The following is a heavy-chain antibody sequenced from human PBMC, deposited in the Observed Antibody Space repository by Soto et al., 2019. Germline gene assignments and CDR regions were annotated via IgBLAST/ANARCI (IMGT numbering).Heavy chain of an antibody. Sequence: QVQLVESGGALVKPGGSLRLSCAASGFTSWDYDMSSIRQAPGKGLEWVSYISRSGNTMYYGDYVKGRFTISRDNAENSVFLQMISLRAEDTAVYYCVREGRSSTSCNTGCAFDIWGQGTMVTVSS. CDR2: ISRSGNTM. J-gene: IGHJ3*02. D-gene: IGHD2-2*02. CDR3: VREGRSSTSCNTGCAFDI. V-gene: IGHV3-11*01. CDR1: GFTSWDYD.